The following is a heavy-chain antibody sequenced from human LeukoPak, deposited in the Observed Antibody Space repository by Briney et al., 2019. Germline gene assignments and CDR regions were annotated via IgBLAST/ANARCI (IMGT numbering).Heavy chain of an antibody. CDR1: GGTFSSYT. V-gene: IGHV1-69*01. CDR2: IIPIFGTA. Sequence: SSVKVSCKASGGTFSSYTISWVRQAPGQGLEWMGGIIPIFGTANYAQKFQGRVTITADESTSTAYMELSSLRSEDTAVYYCVSGGYDFDAFDIWGQGTMVTVSS. J-gene: IGHJ3*02. D-gene: IGHD5-12*01. CDR3: VSGGYDFDAFDI.